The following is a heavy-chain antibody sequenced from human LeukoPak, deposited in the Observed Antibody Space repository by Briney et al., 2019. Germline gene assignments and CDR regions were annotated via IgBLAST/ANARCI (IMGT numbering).Heavy chain of an antibody. V-gene: IGHV3-21*01. CDR2: ITSSHYI. Sequence: PGGSLRLSCAASGFIFSSYSMNWVRQAPGKGLEWVSSITSSHYIYYADSVRGRFTISRDNPKNSLHLQMNSLRAEDTAVYYCARGYSYGIDAFHIWAKGQWSPSLQ. CDR1: GFIFSSYS. D-gene: IGHD5-18*01. J-gene: IGHJ3*02. CDR3: ARGYSYGIDAFHI.